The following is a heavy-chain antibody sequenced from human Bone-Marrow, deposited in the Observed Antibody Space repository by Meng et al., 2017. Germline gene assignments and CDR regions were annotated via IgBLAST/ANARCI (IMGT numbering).Heavy chain of an antibody. D-gene: IGHD5-18*01. Sequence: ASVKVSCKPSGYNFPDYYIHWVRRAPGQGLEWMGRINPKSGDTHYSQKFQARVTMTGDTSISTAYMELSGLRSDDTAVYYCTRDPAPHTAIQFDYWGQGTLVTISS. CDR2: INPKSGDT. V-gene: IGHV1-2*06. CDR1: GYNFPDYY. J-gene: IGHJ4*02. CDR3: TRDPAPHTAIQFDY.